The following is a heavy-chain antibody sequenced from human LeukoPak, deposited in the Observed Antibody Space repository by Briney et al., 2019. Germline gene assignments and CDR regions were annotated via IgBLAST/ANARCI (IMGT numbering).Heavy chain of an antibody. V-gene: IGHV4-34*01. Sequence: SETLSLTCAVYGGSFSGYYWSWIRQPPGKGLEWIGEINHSGSTNYNPSLKSRVTISVDTSKNQFSLKLSSVTAADTAVYYCARGRYSYGIDYWGQGTLVTVSS. J-gene: IGHJ4*02. CDR2: INHSGST. CDR1: GGSFSGYY. CDR3: ARGRYSYGIDY. D-gene: IGHD5-18*01.